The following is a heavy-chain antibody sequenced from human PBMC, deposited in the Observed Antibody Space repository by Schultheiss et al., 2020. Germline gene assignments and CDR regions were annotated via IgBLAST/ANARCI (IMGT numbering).Heavy chain of an antibody. J-gene: IGHJ5*02. D-gene: IGHD3-16*02. CDR3: ARTMSGGRYLDL. CDR1: GGSISSGGYH. CDR2: IYYSGST. Sequence: SETLSLTCTVSGGSISSGGYHWNWIRLHPGKGLEWIGYIYYSGSTFYNPSLKSQVTISVNTSRNHFSLQLNSVTPEDTAMYFCARTMSGGRYLDLWGQGTLVTVSS. V-gene: IGHV4-31*01.